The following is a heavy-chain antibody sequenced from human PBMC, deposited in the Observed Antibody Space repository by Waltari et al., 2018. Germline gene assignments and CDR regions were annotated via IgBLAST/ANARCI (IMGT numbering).Heavy chain of an antibody. CDR3: ARETYYDFWSGFRPTPYYYYYYMDV. V-gene: IGHV4-4*07. D-gene: IGHD3-3*01. Sequence: QVQLQESGPGLVKPSETLPLTCTVSGGSISSYYWGWIRQPAGKGLGWIGRIYTSGSTNYNPSLKRRVTMSVDTSKNQCSLKLSSVTAADTAVYYCARETYYDFWSGFRPTPYYYYYYMDVWGKGTTVTISS. CDR2: IYTSGST. J-gene: IGHJ6*03. CDR1: GGSISSYY.